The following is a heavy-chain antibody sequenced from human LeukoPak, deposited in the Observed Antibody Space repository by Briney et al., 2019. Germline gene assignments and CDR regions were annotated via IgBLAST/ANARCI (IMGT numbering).Heavy chain of an antibody. D-gene: IGHD4-23*01. J-gene: IGHJ3*02. Sequence: SETLSLTCTVSGGSLSSGYYYWSWIRQRPGKGLEWIVFIYYSGSTYYNPSLKSRVTISVDTSKNQVSLKLTSGTAADTAVYYCARRGGGGNPTDGAFGIWGQGTMVTVSS. CDR3: ARRGGGGNPTDGAFGI. V-gene: IGHV4-30-4*01. CDR2: IYYSGST. CDR1: GGSLSSGYYY.